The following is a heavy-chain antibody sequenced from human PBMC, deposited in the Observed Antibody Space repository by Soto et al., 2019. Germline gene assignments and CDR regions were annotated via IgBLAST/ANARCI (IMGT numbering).Heavy chain of an antibody. Sequence: QVELVQSGAEVKEPGASVKVSCKAAGYTFTSYYMHWVRQAPGQGLEWMGFINPSGGITTYAQKFQARVTMTSDTSTSTVYMELRTLKSEDTAVYYCARRSIFTWSDAFDIWGQGTMVTVSA. D-gene: IGHD3-3*01. J-gene: IGHJ3*02. CDR1: GYTFTSYY. CDR2: INPSGGIT. V-gene: IGHV1-46*01. CDR3: ARRSIFTWSDAFDI.